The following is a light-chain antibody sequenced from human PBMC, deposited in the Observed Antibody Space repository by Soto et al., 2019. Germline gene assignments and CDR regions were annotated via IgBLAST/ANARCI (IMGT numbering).Light chain of an antibody. V-gene: IGKV2-30*02. CDR1: QSLVHSDGIAY. Sequence: EVVMTQYPLSLPVTPGQPASISCRSNQSLVHSDGIAYFSWFQQRPGRSPRRLIYKVSNRDSGVPARFSGSGSGTDFALKISRVEAEDVGVYYCMQGTHWPITFGQGTRLEIK. J-gene: IGKJ5*01. CDR2: KVS. CDR3: MQGTHWPIT.